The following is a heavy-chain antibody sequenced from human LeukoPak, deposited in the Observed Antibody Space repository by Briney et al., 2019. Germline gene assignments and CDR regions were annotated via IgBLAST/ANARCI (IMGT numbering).Heavy chain of an antibody. Sequence: PSETLSLTCTVSGGSISSYYWSWIQQPAGKGLEWIGRIYTSGSTNYNPSLKSRVTMSVDTSTNQFSLKLSSVTAADTAVFYCARVNHYYYYMDVWGKGTTVTVSS. CDR3: ARVNHYYYYMDV. J-gene: IGHJ6*03. CDR2: IYTSGST. V-gene: IGHV4-4*07. CDR1: GGSISSYY.